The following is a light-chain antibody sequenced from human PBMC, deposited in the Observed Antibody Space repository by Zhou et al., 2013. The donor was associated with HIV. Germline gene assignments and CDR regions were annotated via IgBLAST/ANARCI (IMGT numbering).Light chain of an antibody. CDR3: QQYYSYPVT. J-gene: IGKJ4*01. Sequence: AIRMTQSPSSFSASTGDRVTFTCRASQGVSSYLAWYQQKPGKAPKLLIYAASTLQSGVPSRFSGSGSGTDFTLTISCLQSEDFATYYCQQYYSYPVTFGGRDQGGDQT. CDR2: AAS. CDR1: QGVSSY. V-gene: IGKV1-8*01.